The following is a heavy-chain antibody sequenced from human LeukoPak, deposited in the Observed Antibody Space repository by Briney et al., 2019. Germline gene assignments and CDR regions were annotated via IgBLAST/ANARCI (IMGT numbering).Heavy chain of an antibody. J-gene: IGHJ4*02. CDR3: ARAHCTNGVCYYYFDY. D-gene: IGHD2-8*01. CDR1: GFTFSSYA. CDR2: ISYDGSNK. Sequence: PGGSLRLSCAASGFTFSSYAMHWVRQAPGKGLEWVAVISYDGSNKYYADSVKGRFTISRDNSKNTLYLQMNSLRAEDTAVYYCARAHCTNGVCYYYFDYWGQGTLVTVSS. V-gene: IGHV3-30-3*01.